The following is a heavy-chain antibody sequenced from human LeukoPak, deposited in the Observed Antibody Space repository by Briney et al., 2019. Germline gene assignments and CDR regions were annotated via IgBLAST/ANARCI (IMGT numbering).Heavy chain of an antibody. V-gene: IGHV4-39*01. J-gene: IGHJ4*02. CDR1: GASISTNTDY. D-gene: IGHD4/OR15-4a*01. Sequence: KASETLPLTCTVSGASISTNTDYWGWIRQPPGRGLEWIGSMHYSGNTYHNASLRSRVTISLDTSENQFSLKVNSVTAADTAVYYCARHKEYGGNPTFDYWGQGILITVSS. CDR3: ARHKEYGGNPTFDY. CDR2: MHYSGNT.